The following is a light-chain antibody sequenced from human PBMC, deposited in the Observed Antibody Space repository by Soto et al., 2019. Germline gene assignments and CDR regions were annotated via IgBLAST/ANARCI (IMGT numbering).Light chain of an antibody. Sequence: EIVLTQSPGTLSLYPGATATLSRRASQSVSSSYLAWYQQKPGQAPRLLIYDASNRATGVPARFSGRGSGTDFTLTISSLQSEDFASYYCLQDYGDSWTCGKGAKVGIK. CDR1: QSVSSSY. CDR3: LQDYGDSWT. V-gene: IGKV3D-7*01. CDR2: DAS. J-gene: IGKJ1*01.